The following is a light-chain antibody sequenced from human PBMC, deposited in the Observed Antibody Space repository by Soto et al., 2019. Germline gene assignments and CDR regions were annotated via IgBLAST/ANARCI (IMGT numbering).Light chain of an antibody. CDR1: QYISTW. V-gene: IGKV1-5*03. CDR3: LQYNTYPYM. Sequence: DIQMTQSPSTLSGSVGDRVTITCRASQYISTWLAWYQQRPGTAPKLLIYKTSKLQSGVPSRFSGSGSGTEFTLTISSLQPDDFGTYYCLQYNTYPYMFGQGTKVDIK. J-gene: IGKJ2*01. CDR2: KTS.